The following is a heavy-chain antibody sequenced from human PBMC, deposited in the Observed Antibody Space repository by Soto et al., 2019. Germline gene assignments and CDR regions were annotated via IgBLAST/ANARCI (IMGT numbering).Heavy chain of an antibody. D-gene: IGHD3-22*01. CDR3: ARETNRYDYYDTVRVGFDP. Sequence: QVQLVQSGAEVKKPGSSVKVSCKASGGTFSSYTISWVRQAPGQGLEWMGRIIPILGIANYAQKFQGRVTSTADKATSTADMEVRSLRSEDTAVYYCARETNRYDYYDTVRVGFDPWGQGTLVTVSS. CDR2: IIPILGIA. J-gene: IGHJ5*02. CDR1: GGTFSSYT. V-gene: IGHV1-69*08.